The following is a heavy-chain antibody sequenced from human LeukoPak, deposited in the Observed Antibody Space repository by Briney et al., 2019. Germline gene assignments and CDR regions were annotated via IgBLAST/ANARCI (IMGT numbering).Heavy chain of an antibody. Sequence: SPSETLSLTCAVYGGSFSGYYWSWIRQPPGKGLEWIGEINHSGSTNYNPSLKSRVTISVDTSKNQFSLKLSSVTAADTAVYYCARVNMRGFRGVLIARAKPRGLFFDYWGQGTLVTVSS. V-gene: IGHV4-34*01. CDR3: ARVNMRGFRGVLIARAKPRGLFFDY. D-gene: IGHD3-10*01. J-gene: IGHJ4*02. CDR2: INHSGST. CDR1: GGSFSGYY.